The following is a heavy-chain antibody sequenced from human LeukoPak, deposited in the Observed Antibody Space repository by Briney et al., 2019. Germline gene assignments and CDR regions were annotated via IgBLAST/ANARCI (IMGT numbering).Heavy chain of an antibody. V-gene: IGHV3-21*01. CDR3: ARGDCSSTSWQTAFCC. Sequence: GGSLRLSCAASGFTFSSYRMNWVRQAPGKGLEWVSSINSISSYIYYADSVKGRFTISRDNAKNSLYLQMNSLRAEDTAVYYCARGDCSSTSWQTAFCCRGQGALVTVSS. J-gene: IGHJ1*01. D-gene: IGHD2-2*01. CDR1: GFTFSSYR. CDR2: INSISSYI.